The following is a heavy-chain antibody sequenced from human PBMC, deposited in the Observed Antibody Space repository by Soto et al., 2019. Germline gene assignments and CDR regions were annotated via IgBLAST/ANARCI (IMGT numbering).Heavy chain of an antibody. Sequence: PSETLSLTCTVSGGSISSYYWSWIRQPPGKGLEWIGYIYYSGSTNYNPSLKSRVTISVDTSKNQFSLKLSSVTAADTAVYYCARHSRDYYDSSAYGMDVWGQGTTVTV. CDR2: IYYSGST. V-gene: IGHV4-59*08. CDR3: ARHSRDYYDSSAYGMDV. D-gene: IGHD3-22*01. CDR1: GGSISSYY. J-gene: IGHJ6*02.